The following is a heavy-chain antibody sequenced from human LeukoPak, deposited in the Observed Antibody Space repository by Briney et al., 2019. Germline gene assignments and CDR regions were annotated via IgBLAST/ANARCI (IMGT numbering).Heavy chain of an antibody. J-gene: IGHJ4*02. D-gene: IGHD3-22*01. CDR2: ISSSSSYI. V-gene: IGHV3-21*01. CDR1: GFTFSSYS. CDR3: AREGGYTGEDFDY. Sequence: SGGSLRLSCAASGFTFSSYSMNWVRQAPGKGLEWVSSISSSSSYIYYADSVKGRFTISRDNAKNSLYLQMNSLRAEDTAVYYCAREGGYTGEDFDYWGQGTLVTVSS.